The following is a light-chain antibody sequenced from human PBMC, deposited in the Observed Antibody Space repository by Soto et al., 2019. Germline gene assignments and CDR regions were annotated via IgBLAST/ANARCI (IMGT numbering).Light chain of an antibody. CDR3: LQDINYPWT. V-gene: IGKV1-6*01. Sequence: IQMTQSPSSLSASVGDRVTITCRASQSIRSNLNWYQQKPGKPPKVLIYGASNLQSGVPPRFSGSGSGTDFTLAISSLQPEDSATYYCLQDINYPWTFGQGTKVDIK. CDR1: QSIRSN. CDR2: GAS. J-gene: IGKJ1*01.